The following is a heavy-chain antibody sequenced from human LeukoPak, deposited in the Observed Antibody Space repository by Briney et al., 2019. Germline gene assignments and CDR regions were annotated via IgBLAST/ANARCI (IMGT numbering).Heavy chain of an antibody. Sequence: SVKVSYKASGGTFSSYAISWVRQAPGQGLEWMGGIIPIFGTANYAQKFQGRITITADESTSTAYMELSSLRSEDTAVYYCASELAAAGQGYFDYWGQGTLVTVSS. CDR1: GGTFSSYA. CDR3: ASELAAAGQGYFDY. J-gene: IGHJ4*02. D-gene: IGHD6-13*01. V-gene: IGHV1-69*13. CDR2: IIPIFGTA.